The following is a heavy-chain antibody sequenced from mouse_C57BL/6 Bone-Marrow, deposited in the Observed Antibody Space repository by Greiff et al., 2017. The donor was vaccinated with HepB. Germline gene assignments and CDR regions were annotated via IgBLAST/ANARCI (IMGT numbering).Heavy chain of an antibody. CDR1: SYTFTSYW. Sequence: VQLQQPGAELVKPGASVKLSCKASSYTFTSYWMQWVKQRPGQGLEWIGEIDPSDSYTNYNQKFKGKATLTVDTSSSTAYMQLSSLTSEDSAVYYCAPRGFYYDSLYAMDYWGQGTSVTVSS. CDR3: APRGFYYDSLYAMDY. D-gene: IGHD2-4*01. J-gene: IGHJ4*01. CDR2: IDPSDSYT. V-gene: IGHV1-50*01.